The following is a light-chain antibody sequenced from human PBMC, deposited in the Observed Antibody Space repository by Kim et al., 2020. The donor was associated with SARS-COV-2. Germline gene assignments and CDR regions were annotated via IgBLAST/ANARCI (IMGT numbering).Light chain of an antibody. CDR3: QHRSNGPPN. CDR2: DAL. CDR1: QSVGSY. J-gene: IGKJ3*01. V-gene: IGKV3-11*01. Sequence: DIVLTQSPAILSLSPGERATLSCRASQSVGSYLAWYQKKPGQAPRLLIYDALNRAIGVPSRFSGSGSGTDVTLTISSLEPEDFGVYYCQHRSNGPPNFVPGAKVDIK.